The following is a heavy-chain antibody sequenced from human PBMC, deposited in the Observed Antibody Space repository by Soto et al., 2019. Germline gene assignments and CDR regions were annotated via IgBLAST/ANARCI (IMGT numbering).Heavy chain of an antibody. Sequence: ASVKGSCKVSGYTLTELCMHWVRQAHGKGLEWMGGFDPEDGETIYAQKFQGRVTMTEDTSTDTAYMELSSLRSEDTAVYYCATVAARRGWFDPWGQVTLVTVSS. D-gene: IGHD6-6*01. V-gene: IGHV1-24*01. CDR3: ATVAARRGWFDP. CDR1: GYTLTELC. J-gene: IGHJ5*02. CDR2: FDPEDGET.